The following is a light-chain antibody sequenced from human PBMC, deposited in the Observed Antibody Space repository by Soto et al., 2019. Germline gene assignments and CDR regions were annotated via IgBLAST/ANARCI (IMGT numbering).Light chain of an antibody. V-gene: IGKV3-20*01. CDR2: GAS. J-gene: IGKJ4*02. CDR3: QQYSSSGT. Sequence: ELALTKSPGTLSLSPGERATLSCRASQSVSSSYLAWYQQKPGQAPRLLIYGASNRATGIPDRFSGSGSGTDFTLTISRLEPEDFAVYYCQQYSSSGTFGRGTKVDIK. CDR1: QSVSSSY.